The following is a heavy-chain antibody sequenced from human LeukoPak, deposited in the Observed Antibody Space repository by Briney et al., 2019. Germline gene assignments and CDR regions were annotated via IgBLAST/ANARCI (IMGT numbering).Heavy chain of an antibody. CDR1: GDSISGGSYY. CDR3: ARVGGYSGYDWFDP. D-gene: IGHD5-12*01. CDR2: IYTRGST. J-gene: IGHJ5*02. V-gene: IGHV4-61*02. Sequence: SETLSLTCTVSGDSISGGSYYWNWIRQPAGKGLEWIGRIYTRGSTNYNPSLKSRVTISVDTSKNQFSLKLSSVTAADTAVYYCARVGGYSGYDWFDPWGQGTLVTVSS.